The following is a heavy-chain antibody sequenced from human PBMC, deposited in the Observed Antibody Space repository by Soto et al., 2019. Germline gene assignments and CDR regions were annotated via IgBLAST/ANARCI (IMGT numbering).Heavy chain of an antibody. V-gene: IGHV3-23*01. CDR2: ISGSGGST. CDR3: AKGGRPGYYDSSYYFYY. J-gene: IGHJ4*02. D-gene: IGHD3-22*01. Sequence: GGSLRLSCAASGFTFSSYAMSWVRQAPGKGLEWVSAISGSGGSTYYADSVKGRFTISRDNSKNTLYLQMNSLRAEDTAVYYCAKGGRPGYYDSSYYFYYWGQGTLVTVSS. CDR1: GFTFSSYA.